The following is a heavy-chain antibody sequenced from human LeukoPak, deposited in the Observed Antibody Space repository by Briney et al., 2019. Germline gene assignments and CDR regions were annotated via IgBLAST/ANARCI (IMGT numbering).Heavy chain of an antibody. CDR2: INPNSGGT. V-gene: IGHV1-2*02. CDR3: ARGGKKQMATTPCGY. Sequence: ASVKVSCKASEYTFTGYYMHWVRQAPGQGLEWMGWINPNSGGTNYAQKFQGRVTMTRDTSISTAYMELSRLRSDDTAVYYCARGGKKQMATTPCGYWGQGTLVTVSS. D-gene: IGHD5-24*01. J-gene: IGHJ4*02. CDR1: EYTFTGYY.